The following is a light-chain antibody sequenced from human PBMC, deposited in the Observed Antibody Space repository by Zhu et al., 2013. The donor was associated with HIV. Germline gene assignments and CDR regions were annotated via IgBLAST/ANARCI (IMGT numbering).Light chain of an antibody. Sequence: EVVLTQSPGTLSLSPGERATLSCRASQSVRSNSLAWYQQKPGQPPRLLIYGASSRATGISDRFSISGSGTDFTLTIDRLEPEDFAVYHCQQYGSTPCTFGQGTKLEIK. CDR1: QSVRSNS. CDR3: QQYGSTPCT. J-gene: IGKJ2*02. V-gene: IGKV3-20*01. CDR2: GAS.